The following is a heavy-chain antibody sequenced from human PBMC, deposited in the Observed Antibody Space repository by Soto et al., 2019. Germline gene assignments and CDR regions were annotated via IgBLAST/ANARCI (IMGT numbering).Heavy chain of an antibody. D-gene: IGHD3-10*01. CDR1: GGSISSYY. J-gene: IGHJ4*02. CDR2: INHSGST. Sequence: ASETLSLTCTVSGGSISSYYWSWIRQPPGKGLEWIGEINHSGSTNYNPSLKSRVTISVDTSKNQFSLKLSSVTAADTAVYYCAIGVDGSGSPYQDYWGQGTLVTVSS. V-gene: IGHV4-34*01. CDR3: AIGVDGSGSPYQDY.